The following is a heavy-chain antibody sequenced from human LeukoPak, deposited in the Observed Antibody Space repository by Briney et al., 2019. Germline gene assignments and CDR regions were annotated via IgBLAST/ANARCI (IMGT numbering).Heavy chain of an antibody. CDR3: AREKGSGLGYGMGV. CDR2: VYYSGTTEYT. Sequence: SETLSLTCALSGGSIGTFYWGWIRQPPGKGLEWIGWVYYSGTTEYTKYNASLKSRVTISLDTSKKQFSLILTSVIAADTALYYCAREKGSGLGYGMGVWGQGTSVTVSS. J-gene: IGHJ6*02. D-gene: IGHD6-19*01. CDR1: GGSIGTFY. V-gene: IGHV4-59*12.